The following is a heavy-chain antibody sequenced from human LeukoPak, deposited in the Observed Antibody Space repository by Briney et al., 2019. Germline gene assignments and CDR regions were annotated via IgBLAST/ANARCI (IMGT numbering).Heavy chain of an antibody. Sequence: GGSLRLSCAASGFTFSSYAMSWVRQAPGKGLEWVSAISGSGGSTYYADSVKGRFTISRDSSKNTLYLQMSSLRAEDTAVYYCAKDVPAAYHYYYGMDVWGQGTTVTVSS. D-gene: IGHD2-2*01. V-gene: IGHV3-23*01. CDR3: AKDVPAAYHYYYGMDV. CDR2: ISGSGGST. J-gene: IGHJ6*02. CDR1: GFTFSSYA.